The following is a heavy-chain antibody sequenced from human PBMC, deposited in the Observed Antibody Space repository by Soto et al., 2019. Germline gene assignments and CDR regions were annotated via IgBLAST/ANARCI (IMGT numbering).Heavy chain of an antibody. V-gene: IGHV3-30*03. Sequence: GGSLRLSCVASGFSLGSHGMHWVRQAPGKGLEWVALISYNGDKQYYADFVKGRFIISRDNSKNTLFLQINSLRPDDTAVYYCARGNYDYWSGWVDPWGQGALVTVSS. CDR1: GFSLGSHG. D-gene: IGHD3-3*01. CDR2: ISYNGDKQ. CDR3: ARGNYDYWSGWVDP. J-gene: IGHJ5*02.